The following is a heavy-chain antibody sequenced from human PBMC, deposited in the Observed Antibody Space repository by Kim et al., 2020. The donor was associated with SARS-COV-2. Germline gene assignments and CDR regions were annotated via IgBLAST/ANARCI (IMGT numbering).Heavy chain of an antibody. V-gene: IGHV3-9*01. D-gene: IGHD2-2*01. J-gene: IGHJ4*02. Sequence: ASYMNGRFIISRDNTKNSLYLQMNSLKPEDTALYYCAQDVTPAPQLYYFDFWGQGTLVTVSS. CDR3: AQDVTPAPQLYYFDF.